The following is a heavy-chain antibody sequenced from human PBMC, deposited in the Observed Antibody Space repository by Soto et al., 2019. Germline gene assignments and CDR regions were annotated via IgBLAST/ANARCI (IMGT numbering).Heavy chain of an antibody. V-gene: IGHV3-30-3*01. CDR3: ARSSFVDTAMVGTYFDY. J-gene: IGHJ4*02. CDR1: GFTFSSYA. Sequence: PGGSLRLSCAASGFTFSSYAMHWVRQAPGKGLEWVAVISYDGSNKYYADSVKGRFTISRDNSKNTLYLQMNSLRAEDTAVYYCARSSFVDTAMVGTYFDYWGQGTLVTVSS. CDR2: ISYDGSNK. D-gene: IGHD5-18*01.